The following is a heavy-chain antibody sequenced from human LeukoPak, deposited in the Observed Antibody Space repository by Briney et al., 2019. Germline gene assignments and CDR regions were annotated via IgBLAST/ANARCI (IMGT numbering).Heavy chain of an antibody. Sequence: SETLSLTCTVSGGSLSSYYWSWIRRPPGKGLEWIGYIYYSGSTNYNPSLKSRVTISVDTSKNQFSLELSSVTAADTAVYYCARQTTLLLRFGESHYYFDYWGQGTLVTVSS. J-gene: IGHJ4*02. CDR2: IYYSGST. V-gene: IGHV4-59*08. D-gene: IGHD3-10*01. CDR1: GGSLSSYY. CDR3: ARQTTLLLRFGESHYYFDY.